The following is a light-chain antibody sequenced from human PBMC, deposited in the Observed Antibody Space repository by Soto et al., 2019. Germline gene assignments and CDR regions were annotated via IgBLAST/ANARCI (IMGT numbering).Light chain of an antibody. CDR3: MQALQSPRT. CDR1: QSLLHSNGYNY. J-gene: IGKJ2*01. CDR2: LGS. Sequence: DIVMTQSPLSLPVTPGEPASISCRSSQSLLHSNGYNYLDWYLQKPGQSPQLLISLGSDRASGVPDRFSVSGSGTEFTLKISSVEAEDVGVYYCMQALQSPRTFGQGTKLEIK. V-gene: IGKV2-28*01.